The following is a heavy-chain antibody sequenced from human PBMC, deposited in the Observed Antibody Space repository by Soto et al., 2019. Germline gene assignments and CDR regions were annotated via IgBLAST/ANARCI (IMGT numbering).Heavy chain of an antibody. V-gene: IGHV3-23*01. Sequence: EVQLLESGGDLVQPGGSLRLSCAASAFTFSSYGMNWVRKAPGKGLEWVSAISASGGNTYYADSVKGRFTISRDNSKNILYLQMTSLRDEDTALYYCAKETGHRGAYDYWGQGTLVTVSS. CDR1: AFTFSSYG. CDR3: AKETGHRGAYDY. CDR2: ISASGGNT. D-gene: IGHD1-26*01. J-gene: IGHJ4*02.